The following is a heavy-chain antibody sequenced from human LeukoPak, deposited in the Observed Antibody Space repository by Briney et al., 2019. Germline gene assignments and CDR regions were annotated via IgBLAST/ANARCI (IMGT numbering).Heavy chain of an antibody. Sequence: SETLSLTCTVSGGSISSYYWSWIRQPPGKGLEWIGYIYYSGSTNYNPSLKSRVTISVDTSKNQFSLKLSSMTAADTAVYYCARVESRGYSYVMTGGWFDPWGQGTLVTVSS. J-gene: IGHJ5*02. CDR3: ARVESRGYSYVMTGGWFDP. V-gene: IGHV4-59*01. CDR1: GGSISSYY. D-gene: IGHD5-18*01. CDR2: IYYSGST.